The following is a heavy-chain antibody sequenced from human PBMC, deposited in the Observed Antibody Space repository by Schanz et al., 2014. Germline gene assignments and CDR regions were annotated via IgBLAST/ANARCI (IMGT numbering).Heavy chain of an antibody. J-gene: IGHJ4*02. CDR2: ILGLASTT. CDR1: GFTFSGYS. CDR3: AASSGWHPSTDY. D-gene: IGHD6-19*01. Sequence: EVQLLESGGGLVQPGGSLRLSCAASGFTFSGYSMNWVRQAPGKGLEWVSAILGLASTTYYADSVKGRFTMSRDNAKNSVFLQMNSLRVEDTAVYYCAASSGWHPSTDYWGQGTLVTVSS. V-gene: IGHV3-48*01.